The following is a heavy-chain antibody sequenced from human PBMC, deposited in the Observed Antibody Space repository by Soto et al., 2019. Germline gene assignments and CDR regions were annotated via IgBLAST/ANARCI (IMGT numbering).Heavy chain of an antibody. CDR1: GFTFSSYA. D-gene: IGHD1-7*01. Sequence: GGSLRLSCAASGFTFSSYAMSWVRQAPGKGLEWVSAISGSGGSTYYADSVKGRFTISRDNSKSTLYLQMNSLRAEDTAVYYCAKDLITGTTFGEFDYWGQGTLVTVSS. J-gene: IGHJ4*02. CDR3: AKDLITGTTFGEFDY. CDR2: ISGSGGST. V-gene: IGHV3-23*01.